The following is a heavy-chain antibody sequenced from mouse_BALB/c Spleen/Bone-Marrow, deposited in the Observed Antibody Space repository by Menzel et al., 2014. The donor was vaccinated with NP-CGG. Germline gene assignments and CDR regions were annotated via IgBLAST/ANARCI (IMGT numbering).Heavy chain of an antibody. J-gene: IGHJ2*01. CDR3: ARGRNWEDFDY. V-gene: IGHV5-17*02. D-gene: IGHD4-1*01. Sequence: EVKVVESGGGLVQPGGSRKLPCAASGFTFSSFGMHWVRQAPERGLEWVAYISSGSSTIFYADTVKGRFTISRDNPKNTLFLQMASLRSEDTAMYYCARGRNWEDFDYWGQGTTLTVSS. CDR1: GFTFSSFG. CDR2: ISSGSSTI.